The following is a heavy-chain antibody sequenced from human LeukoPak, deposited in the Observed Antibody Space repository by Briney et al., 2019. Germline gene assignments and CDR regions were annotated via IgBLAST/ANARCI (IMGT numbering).Heavy chain of an antibody. CDR3: ARRDYYFDY. Sequence: GGSLRLSCAASGFTFTNFWMSWVRQAPGKGLEWVANIEQDGSEEYYLDSVKGRFTISRDNAKNSLDLQMNSLRAEDTAVYFCARRDYYFDYWGQGILVTVSS. CDR1: GFTFTNFW. V-gene: IGHV3-7*01. J-gene: IGHJ4*02. CDR2: IEQDGSEE.